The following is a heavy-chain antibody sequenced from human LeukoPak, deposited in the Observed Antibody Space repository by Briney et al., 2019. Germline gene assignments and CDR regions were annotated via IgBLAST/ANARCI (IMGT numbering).Heavy chain of an antibody. CDR3: ARGPFIYDSSGYHFDY. V-gene: IGHV1-46*01. J-gene: IGHJ4*02. CDR1: GYTFTSYY. CDR2: INPSGGST. Sequence: GASEKVSCKASGYTFTSYYMHWVRQAPGQGLEWMGIINPSGGSTSYAQKFQGRVTMTRDTSTSTVYMELSSLRSEDTAVYYCARGPFIYDSSGYHFDYWGQGTLVTVSS. D-gene: IGHD3-22*01.